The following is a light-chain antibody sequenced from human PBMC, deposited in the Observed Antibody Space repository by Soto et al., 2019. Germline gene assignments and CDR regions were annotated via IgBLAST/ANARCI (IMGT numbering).Light chain of an antibody. CDR1: QSVNYY. CDR2: DAS. CDR3: QQRNNWPPIT. V-gene: IGKV3-11*01. J-gene: IGKJ5*01. Sequence: EIVLTQSPATLSLSPGERATLSCRASQSVNYYLAWYQQKPGQAPRLLIYDASNRATDIPARFSGSGSGTDFTLTISSLEPEDFAFYYCQQRNNWPPITFGQGTRLEIK.